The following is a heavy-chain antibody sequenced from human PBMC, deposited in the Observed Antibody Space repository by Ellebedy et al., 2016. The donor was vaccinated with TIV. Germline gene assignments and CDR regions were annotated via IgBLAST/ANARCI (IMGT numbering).Heavy chain of an antibody. CDR1: GFTFSSYW. D-gene: IGHD3-22*01. CDR2: IKQDGSEK. Sequence: GESLKISCAASGFTFSSYWMSWVRQAPGKGLEWVANIKQDGSEKYYVDSVKGRFTTSRDNAKNSLYLQMNSLRAEDTAVYYCARDFLSAGNYYYDSSGYYGYWGQGTLVTVSS. J-gene: IGHJ4*02. CDR3: ARDFLSAGNYYYDSSGYYGY. V-gene: IGHV3-7*04.